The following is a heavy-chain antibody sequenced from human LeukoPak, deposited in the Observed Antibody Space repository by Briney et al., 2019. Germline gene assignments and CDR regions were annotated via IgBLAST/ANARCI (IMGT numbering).Heavy chain of an antibody. V-gene: IGHV3-74*01. J-gene: IGHJ4*02. CDR2: IGSDGSTT. Sequence: GGSLRLSCVASGFTFSSYWMHWVRQPPGNGLVWVLRIGSDGSTTTYADSVKGRFTISRDNAKNTLYPQMNSLRAEDTAVYYCARERSGSSGYYSAIDSWGQGTLVTVSS. D-gene: IGHD3-22*01. CDR1: GFTFSSYW. CDR3: ARERSGSSGYYSAIDS.